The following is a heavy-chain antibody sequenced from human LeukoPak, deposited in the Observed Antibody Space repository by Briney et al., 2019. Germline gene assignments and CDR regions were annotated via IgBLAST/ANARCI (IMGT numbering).Heavy chain of an antibody. J-gene: IGHJ5*01. V-gene: IGHV3-74*01. CDR2: INSDGTTT. CDR3: ARAGQGFDS. Sequence: VGSLRLSCAASGFTFNDYWMRWVRHGPGKGLVWVSRINSDGTTTTYADSVKVRFPISRDNAKNTLYLQMNSLRAEDTAVYYCARAGQGFDSWGQGTLVTVSA. CDR1: GFTFNDYW.